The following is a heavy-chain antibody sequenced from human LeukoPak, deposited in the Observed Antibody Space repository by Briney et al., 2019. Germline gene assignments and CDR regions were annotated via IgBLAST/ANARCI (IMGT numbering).Heavy chain of an antibody. CDR3: AGYGSGSYDGWAWFDP. J-gene: IGHJ5*02. CDR2: IYSGGST. Sequence: GGSLRLSCTASGFTFGDYAMSWVRQAPGKGLEWVSVIYSGGSTYYAGSVKGRFTISRDNSKNTLYLQMNSLRAEDTAVYYCAGYGSGSYDGWAWFDPWGQGTLVTVSS. D-gene: IGHD3-10*01. CDR1: GFTFGDYA. V-gene: IGHV3-53*01.